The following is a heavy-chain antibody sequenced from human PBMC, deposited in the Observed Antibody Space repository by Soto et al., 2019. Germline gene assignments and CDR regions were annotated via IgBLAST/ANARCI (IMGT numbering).Heavy chain of an antibody. V-gene: IGHV4-31*03. D-gene: IGHD2-15*01. J-gene: IGHJ3*02. CDR3: ASGVVVAATNAFDI. CDR2: IYYSGST. Sequence: QVQLQESGPGLVKPSQTLSLTCTVSGGSISSGGYYWSWIRQHPGKGLEWIGYIYYSGSTYYNPPLKSRVTISVDTSKNQFSLKLSSVTAADTAVYYCASGVVVAATNAFDIWGQGTMVTVSS. CDR1: GGSISSGGYY.